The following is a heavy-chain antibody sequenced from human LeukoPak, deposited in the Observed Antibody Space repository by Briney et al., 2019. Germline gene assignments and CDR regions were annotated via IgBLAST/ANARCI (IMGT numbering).Heavy chain of an antibody. J-gene: IGHJ3*02. CDR1: GFTFSISW. CDR2: INSDGRST. Sequence: PGGSLRLSCAASGFTFSISWMHWVRQAPGKGLAWVSHINSDGRSTDYADSVRGRFTISRDNAKNTLYLQMNSLRAEDTAVYFCARVVPLGYCSSTSCEGSAFDIWGQGTMVTVSS. D-gene: IGHD2-2*01. V-gene: IGHV3-74*01. CDR3: ARVVPLGYCSSTSCEGSAFDI.